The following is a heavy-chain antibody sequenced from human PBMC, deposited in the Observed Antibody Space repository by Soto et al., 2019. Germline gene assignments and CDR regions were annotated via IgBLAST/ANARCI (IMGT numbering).Heavy chain of an antibody. D-gene: IGHD2-15*01. CDR3: ARPLVSDYYYGMDV. CDR1: GGTFSSYA. J-gene: IGHJ6*02. CDR2: IIPIFGTA. V-gene: IGHV1-69*06. Sequence: SVKVSCKASGGTFSSYAISWVRQAPGQGLEWMGGIIPIFGTANYAQKFQGRVTITADKSTSTAYMELSSLRSEDTAAYYCARPLVSDYYYGMDVWGQGTTVTVSS.